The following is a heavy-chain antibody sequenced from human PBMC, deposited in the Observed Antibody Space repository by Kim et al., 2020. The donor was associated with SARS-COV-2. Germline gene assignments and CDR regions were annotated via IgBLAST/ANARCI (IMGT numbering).Heavy chain of an antibody. Sequence: SETLSLTCTVSGGSISSSSYYWGWIRQPPGKGLEWIGSIYYSGSTYYNPSLKSRVTISVDTSKNQFSLKLSSVTAADTAVYYCARGRVIEATIWLYYYYGMDVWGQGTTVTVSS. CDR1: GGSISSSSYY. J-gene: IGHJ6*02. CDR2: IYYSGST. V-gene: IGHV4-39*01. CDR3: ARGRVIEATIWLYYYYGMDV. D-gene: IGHD5-12*01.